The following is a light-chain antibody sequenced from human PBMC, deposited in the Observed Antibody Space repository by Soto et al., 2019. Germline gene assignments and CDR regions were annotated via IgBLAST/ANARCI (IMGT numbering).Light chain of an antibody. Sequence: DVVMSQSPLSLPVTLGQPASISCRSSQSLVKTDGITYLNWFHQRPGQSPRRLINRVSRRDSGVPDRFSGSGSGTDFTLTISSLQPEDFATYYCQQANSFPRTFGQGTKLEIK. CDR3: QQANSFPRT. J-gene: IGKJ2*01. CDR2: RVS. CDR1: QSLVKTDGITY. V-gene: IGKV2-30*01.